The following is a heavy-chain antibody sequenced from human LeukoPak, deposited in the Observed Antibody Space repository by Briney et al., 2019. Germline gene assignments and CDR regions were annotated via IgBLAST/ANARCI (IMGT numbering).Heavy chain of an antibody. CDR3: ARERGRAGGLDH. V-gene: IGHV3-66*01. D-gene: IGHD3-16*01. CDR2: IYSGGST. J-gene: IGHJ4*02. Sequence: PGGSLRLACADSGFTVSSNYMRWARQAPGKGLEWVSVIYSGGSTHYADSVKGRFTISRDNSRNTVYLQMNSLRAEDPAVYYCARERGRAGGLDHWGQGALVTVSS. CDR1: GFTVSSNY.